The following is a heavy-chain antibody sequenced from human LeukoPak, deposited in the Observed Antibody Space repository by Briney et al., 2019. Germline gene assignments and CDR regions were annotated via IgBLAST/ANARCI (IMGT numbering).Heavy chain of an antibody. CDR2: MYHSGDT. CDR3: ARRGGYGDYFDY. Sequence: SETLSLTCTVSGYSVSSGYYWGWIRQPPGKGLEWIGSMYHSGDTYYNPSLKSRVTISVDMSENQISLKLNSLTAADTAVYYCARRGGYGDYFDYWGQGTLVTVSS. D-gene: IGHD3-16*01. CDR1: GYSVSSGYY. J-gene: IGHJ4*02. V-gene: IGHV4-38-2*02.